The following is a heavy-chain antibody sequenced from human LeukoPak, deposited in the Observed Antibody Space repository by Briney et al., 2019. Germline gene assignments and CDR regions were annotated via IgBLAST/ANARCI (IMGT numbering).Heavy chain of an antibody. J-gene: IGHJ4*02. Sequence: ASVKVSCKTSGYTFASYGISWVRQAPGQGLEWMGRINPNSGDTNYGQKFRGRVSMTTDTSINTLYMELSGLKSDDTAVYYCASSNFAEYDVCSDFWGQGTLVTVPS. V-gene: IGHV1-2*06. CDR3: ASSNFAEYDVCSDF. CDR1: GYTFASYG. D-gene: IGHD1-1*01. CDR2: INPNSGDT.